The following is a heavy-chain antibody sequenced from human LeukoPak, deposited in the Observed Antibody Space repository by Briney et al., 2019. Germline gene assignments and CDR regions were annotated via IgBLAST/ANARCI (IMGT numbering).Heavy chain of an antibody. Sequence: SETLSLTCSVSGDSVSSSNYYWGWIRQPPGKGLEWIGSIYYSGSTYYNPSLKSRVTISVDTSKNQFSLKLSSVTAADTAVYYCASLDWYFDLWGRGTLVTVSS. J-gene: IGHJ2*01. CDR1: GDSVSSSNYY. V-gene: IGHV4-39*07. CDR2: IYYSGST. CDR3: ASLDWYFDL.